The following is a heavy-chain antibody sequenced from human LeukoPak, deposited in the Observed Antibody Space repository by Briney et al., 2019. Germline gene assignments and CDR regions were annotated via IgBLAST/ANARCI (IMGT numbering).Heavy chain of an antibody. CDR3: AKRGNSWDLFDY. D-gene: IGHD1-26*01. V-gene: IGHV3-23*01. CDR1: GFTFSSYW. CDR2: IGGSVGSM. Sequence: GGSLRLSCAASGFTFSSYWMNWARQAPGKGLEWVSNIGGSVGSMFYAASVKGRFAISRDNSKNTLFLQMNNLRVEDTAVYYCAKRGNSWDLFDYWGQGTLVTVSS. J-gene: IGHJ4*02.